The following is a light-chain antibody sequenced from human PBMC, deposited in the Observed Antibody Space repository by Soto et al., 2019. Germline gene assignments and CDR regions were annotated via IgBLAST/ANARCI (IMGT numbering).Light chain of an antibody. V-gene: IGKV3-15*01. Sequence: EVLLTQSPAALSVSPGETATLSCRASHSVVDNLAWYQQRPGQAPRLLIYRATSRATGVPARFSGSGTGTEFTITIRSLQSEDFAVYYCQQYDVWPPITFGQGTRLEVK. CDR1: HSVVDN. J-gene: IGKJ5*01. CDR3: QQYDVWPPIT. CDR2: RAT.